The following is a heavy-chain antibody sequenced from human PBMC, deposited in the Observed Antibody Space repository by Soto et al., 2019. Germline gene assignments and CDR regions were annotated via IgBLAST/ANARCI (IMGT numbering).Heavy chain of an antibody. CDR3: ARVYDFWSGYYPTRGYYYYYMDV. CDR2: ISSNGGST. CDR1: GFTFSSYA. V-gene: IGHV3-64*01. J-gene: IGHJ6*03. D-gene: IGHD3-3*01. Sequence: GGSLRLSCAASGFTFSSYAMHWVRQAPGKGLEYVSAISSNGGSTYYANSVKGRFTISRDNSKNTLYLQMGSLRAEDMAVYYCARVYDFWSGYYPTRGYYYYYMDVWGKGTTVTVSS.